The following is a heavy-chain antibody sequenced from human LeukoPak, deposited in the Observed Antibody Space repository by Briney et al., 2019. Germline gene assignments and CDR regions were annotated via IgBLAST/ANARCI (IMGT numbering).Heavy chain of an antibody. CDR2: INHSGST. J-gene: IGHJ3*02. CDR3: ALTIRGVPFDAFDI. CDR1: GGSFSGYY. D-gene: IGHD3-10*01. V-gene: IGHV4-34*01. Sequence: SETLSLTCAVYGGSFSGYYWSWIRQPPGKGLEWIGEINHSGSTNYNPSLKSRVTISVDTSKNQFSLKLRSVTAAATAVYYCALTIRGVPFDAFDIWGQGTMVTVSS.